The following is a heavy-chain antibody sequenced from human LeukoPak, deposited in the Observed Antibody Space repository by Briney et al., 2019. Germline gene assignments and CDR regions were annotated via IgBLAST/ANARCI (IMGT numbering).Heavy chain of an antibody. CDR2: IYYSGST. CDR1: GGSISSSSYY. D-gene: IGHD2-8*01. V-gene: IGHV4-39*01. CDR3: ASRSDDNGLYYFDY. J-gene: IGHJ4*02. Sequence: PSETLSLTCTVSGGSISSSSYYWGWIRQPPGKGLEWIGSIYYSGSTYYSPSLKSRVTISVDTSKNQFSLKLSSVTAADTAVYYCASRSDDNGLYYFDYWGQGTLVTVSS.